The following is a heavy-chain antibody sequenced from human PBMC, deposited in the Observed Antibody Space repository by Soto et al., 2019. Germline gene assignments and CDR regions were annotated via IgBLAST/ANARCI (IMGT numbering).Heavy chain of an antibody. V-gene: IGHV3-23*01. D-gene: IGHD6-19*01. CDR2: INGGSTT. CDR1: GFSFSSYA. Sequence: EVQLLESGGGLVQPGGSLRLSCAASGFSFSSYAMNWVRQAPGKGLEWVTTINGGSTTYYADSVKGRFTISRDNSKNTLYLQMNGLRAEDTAVYYCARGPVAGNTFEVYWGQGTLVTVSS. CDR3: ARGPVAGNTFEVY. J-gene: IGHJ4*02.